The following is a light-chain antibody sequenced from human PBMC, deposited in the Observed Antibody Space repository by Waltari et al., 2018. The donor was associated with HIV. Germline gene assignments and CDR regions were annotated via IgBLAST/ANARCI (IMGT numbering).Light chain of an antibody. Sequence: QSALTQPASVSGSPGQSITISCSGTSMDAGGYNSVSWYQQRPVKAPKLIIYEVNSRPSGLSVRFSGSKSGNTASLTISGLQVEDEADYYCSSYTTTYTYVFGSGTKVTVL. CDR2: EVN. J-gene: IGLJ1*01. V-gene: IGLV2-14*03. CDR3: SSYTTTYTYV. CDR1: SMDAGGYNS.